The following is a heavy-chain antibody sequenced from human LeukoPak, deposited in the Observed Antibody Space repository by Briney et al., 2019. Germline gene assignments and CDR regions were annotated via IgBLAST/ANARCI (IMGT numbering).Heavy chain of an antibody. V-gene: IGHV3-53*01. D-gene: IGHD3-3*01. Sequence: GGSLRLSCAASGFTVSNNYMNWVRQAPGKGLEWVSVIYSIGSTDYADSVKGRFTISRDNSKNTLYLQMNSLRAEDTAVYYCARVRGSGYPYYYYYYMDVWGKGTTVTVSS. CDR3: ARVRGSGYPYYYYYYMDV. J-gene: IGHJ6*03. CDR1: GFTVSNNY. CDR2: IYSIGST.